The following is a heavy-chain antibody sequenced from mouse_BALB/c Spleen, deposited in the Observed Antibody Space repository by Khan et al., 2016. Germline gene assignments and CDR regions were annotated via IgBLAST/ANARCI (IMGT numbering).Heavy chain of an antibody. J-gene: IGHJ4*01. Sequence: EVELVESGGDLVQPGGSRKLSCAASGFTFSGFGMHWVRQAPEKGLEWVAYISSGSTNIYYADTVKGRFPISRDNPKINVFLQMTSLRSEATAMYYCARMGGSYAMDYWGKGTSVTVSS. D-gene: IGHD2-3*01. V-gene: IGHV5-17*02. CDR1: GFTFSGFG. CDR2: ISSGSTNI. CDR3: ARMGGSYAMDY.